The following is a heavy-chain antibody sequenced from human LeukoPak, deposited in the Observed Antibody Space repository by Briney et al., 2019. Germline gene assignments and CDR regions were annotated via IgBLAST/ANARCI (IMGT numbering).Heavy chain of an antibody. J-gene: IGHJ4*02. CDR1: GFSFSSFW. Sequence: GGSLRLSCEASGFSFSSFWMHWVREAPGEGLVWVSRLNEDGGITNYADFAKGRFTISRDNARNTLYLQMNSLSADDTAVYYCTRDIGGRSAYWGQGTLVTVSS. CDR3: TRDIGGRSAY. V-gene: IGHV3-74*01. CDR2: LNEDGGIT. D-gene: IGHD3-16*01.